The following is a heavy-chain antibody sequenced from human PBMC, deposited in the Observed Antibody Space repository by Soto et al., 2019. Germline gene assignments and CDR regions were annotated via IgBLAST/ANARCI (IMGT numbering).Heavy chain of an antibody. J-gene: IGHJ4*02. CDR3: ARDRDLHGYYDSSGCFDY. V-gene: IGHV4-4*07. Sequence: QVQLQESGPGLVKPSETLSLTCTVSGGSISSYYWSWIRQPAGKGLEWIGRIYTSGGTNYNPSLKSRVTMSVDTSKNQFSLKLSSVTAADTAVYYCARDRDLHGYYDSSGCFDYWGQGTLVTVSS. CDR2: IYTSGGT. D-gene: IGHD3-22*01. CDR1: GGSISSYY.